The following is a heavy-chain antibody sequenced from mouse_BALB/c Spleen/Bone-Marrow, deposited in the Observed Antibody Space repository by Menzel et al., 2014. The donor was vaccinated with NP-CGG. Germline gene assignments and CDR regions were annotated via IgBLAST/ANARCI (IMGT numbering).Heavy chain of an antibody. CDR1: GFSLRTSGMG. CDR3: ARIARYYGHIYYAVDY. D-gene: IGHD1-2*01. J-gene: IGHJ4*01. V-gene: IGHV8-8*01. Sequence: QVQLKDSGPGILQPSQTLSLTCSFSGFSLRTSGMGVGWIRQPSGKGPEWLAHLWWGDDKRYNPALKSRMTISKATSSNQVFLKIASVYTADTATYCCARIARYYGHIYYAVDYWGQGTSVTVSS. CDR2: LWWGDDK.